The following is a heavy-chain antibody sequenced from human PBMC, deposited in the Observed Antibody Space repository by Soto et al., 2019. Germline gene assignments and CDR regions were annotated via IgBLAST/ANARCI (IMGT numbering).Heavy chain of an antibody. V-gene: IGHV6-1*01. CDR1: GCSVSSNIAA. CDR3: ARGYYDSSGYIGAFDI. D-gene: IGHD3-22*01. Sequence: SQTLSLTCAMSGCSVSSNIAAWNCIRQSPSRGLEWLGRTYYRSKWYNDYAVSVKSRITINPDTSKNQFSLQLNSVTPEDTAVYYCARGYYDSSGYIGAFDIWGQGTMVTVSS. CDR2: TYYRSKWYN. J-gene: IGHJ3*02.